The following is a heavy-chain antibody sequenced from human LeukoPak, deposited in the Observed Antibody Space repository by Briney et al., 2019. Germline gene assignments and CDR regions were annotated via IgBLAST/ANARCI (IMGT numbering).Heavy chain of an antibody. D-gene: IGHD2-2*01. Sequence: GGSLRLSCAASGFTFSTNWMNWVRQAPGKGLEWVASVSQDGSEKYYVDSVRGRFTIFRDNAKNSLSLQMDSLRADDTAVYYCASLRRCSSTSCYPDYWGQGTLVTVSS. J-gene: IGHJ4*02. CDR1: GFTFSTNW. V-gene: IGHV3-7*01. CDR2: VSQDGSEK. CDR3: ASLRRCSSTSCYPDY.